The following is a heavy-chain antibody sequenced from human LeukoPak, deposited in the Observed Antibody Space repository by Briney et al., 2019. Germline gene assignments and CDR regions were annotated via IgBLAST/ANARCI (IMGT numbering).Heavy chain of an antibody. D-gene: IGHD2-21*02. CDR2: ISGSDGIT. V-gene: IGHV3-23*01. Sequence: GGSLRLSCAASGFTFRSNAMSWVRQAPGKGLEWVSFISGSDGITYYSDSVKGRFTISRDNAGKSLYLQMNSLRADGTAVYYCVRTAGRDGGPNWGQGNLVTVSS. J-gene: IGHJ4*02. CDR3: VRTAGRDGGPN. CDR1: GFTFRSNA.